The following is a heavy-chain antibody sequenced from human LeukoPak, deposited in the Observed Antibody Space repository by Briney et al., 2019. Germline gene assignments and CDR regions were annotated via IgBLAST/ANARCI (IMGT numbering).Heavy chain of an antibody. CDR1: GGSISSGGYS. J-gene: IGHJ5*02. D-gene: IGHD4-17*01. CDR3: ASHGDQRVGCWFDP. V-gene: IGHV4-30-2*01. CDR2: IYHSGST. Sequence: SETLSLTCAVSGGSISSGGYSWSWIRQPPGKGLEWIGYIYHSGSTYYNPSLKSRVTISVDRSKNQFSLKLSSVTAADTAVYYCASHGDQRVGCWFDPWGQGTLVTVSS.